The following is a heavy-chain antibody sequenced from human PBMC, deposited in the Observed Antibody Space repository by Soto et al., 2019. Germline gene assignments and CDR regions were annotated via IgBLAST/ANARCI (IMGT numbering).Heavy chain of an antibody. CDR2: ISAYNGNT. Sequence: GASVKVSCKASGYTFTSYGISWVRQAPGQGLEWMGWISAYNGNTNYAQKLQGRVTMTTDTSTSTAYMELRSLRSDDTAVYYCARDIVVVPAAIPSYYYMDVWGKGTTVTVSS. J-gene: IGHJ6*03. D-gene: IGHD2-2*01. CDR1: GYTFTSYG. CDR3: ARDIVVVPAAIPSYYYMDV. V-gene: IGHV1-18*01.